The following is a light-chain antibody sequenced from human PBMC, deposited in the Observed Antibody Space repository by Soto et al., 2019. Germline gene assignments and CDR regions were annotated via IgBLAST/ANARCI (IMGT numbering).Light chain of an antibody. J-gene: IGKJ3*01. CDR2: AAS. CDR1: QGISNY. V-gene: IGKV1-27*01. Sequence: DIQMTQSPSSLSASVGDRVTITCRASQGISNYLAWYQQKPGKVPKLLIYAASTLQSGFPSRFSGSGSGTDFTLTISTLKPQVGASYYSKKYNIAGFSFGPRTKEHI. CDR3: KKYNIAGFS.